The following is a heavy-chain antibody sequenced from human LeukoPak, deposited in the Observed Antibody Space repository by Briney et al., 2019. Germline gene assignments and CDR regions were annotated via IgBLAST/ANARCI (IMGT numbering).Heavy chain of an antibody. Sequence: SETLSLTCTVSGGSLSSYYWGWIRQPPGKGLEWIGSIHYSGSTYYNPSLKSRVTISVDTSRNQFSLKLSSVTAADTAVYYCARVGVGTTFGRLPVDFWGQGTLVTVSS. CDR2: IHYSGST. V-gene: IGHV4-39*07. D-gene: IGHD1-26*01. CDR3: ARVGVGTTFGRLPVDF. J-gene: IGHJ4*02. CDR1: GGSLSSYY.